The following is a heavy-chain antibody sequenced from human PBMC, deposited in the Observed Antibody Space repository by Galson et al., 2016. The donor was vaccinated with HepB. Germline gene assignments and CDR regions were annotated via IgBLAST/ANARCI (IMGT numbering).Heavy chain of an antibody. D-gene: IGHD6-25*01. J-gene: IGHJ3*02. CDR2: ISGSGGST. CDR1: GFTFRSYA. Sequence: SLRLSCAASGFTFRSYAMSWVRQAPGKGLEWVSAISGSGGSTYDADSVKGRFTISKDNSKNTLYLQMHSLRAEDTAVYYCVKDPLRVGIAAWTQNAFEIWGQGTVVTVSS. CDR3: VKDPLRVGIAAWTQNAFEI. V-gene: IGHV3-23*01.